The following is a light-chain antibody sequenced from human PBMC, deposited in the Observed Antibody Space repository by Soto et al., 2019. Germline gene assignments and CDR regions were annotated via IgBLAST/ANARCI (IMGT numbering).Light chain of an antibody. J-gene: IGLJ1*01. Sequence: QSVLTQPASVSGTPGQRVTISCSGSSSNVGTNTVHWYQHLPGTAPKLLIYGNNQRPSGVPDRFSGSSSGTSASLATSGLRSEDESDYYCATWDDSLNGYVFGTGTKVTVL. CDR1: SSNVGTNT. V-gene: IGLV1-44*01. CDR3: ATWDDSLNGYV. CDR2: GNN.